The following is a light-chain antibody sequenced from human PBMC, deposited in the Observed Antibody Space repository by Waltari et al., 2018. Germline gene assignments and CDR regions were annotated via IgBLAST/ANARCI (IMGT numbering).Light chain of an antibody. CDR2: KAS. V-gene: IGKV1-5*03. CDR3: QQYSNYTYT. CDR1: QSISSW. Sequence: DIQMTQSPSTLSASVGDTVTITCRASQSISSWLAWYQQKPGKAPKLLIHKASTLESGVPSRFSGSGSGTEFTLTIDSLLPDDFATYYCQQYSNYTYTFGQGTKLEI. J-gene: IGKJ2*01.